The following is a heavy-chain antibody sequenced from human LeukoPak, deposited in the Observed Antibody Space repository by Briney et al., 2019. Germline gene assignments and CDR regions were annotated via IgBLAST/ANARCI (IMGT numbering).Heavy chain of an antibody. D-gene: IGHD1-1*01. CDR1: GFTFSNAW. CDR3: ARDPRVITNWDVNWFDP. Sequence: NSGGSLRLSCAASGFTFSNAWMNWVRQAPGKGLEWVGRIKSKTDGGTTDYAAPVKGRFTISRDDSKNTLYLQMNSLKTEDTAVYYCARDPRVITNWDVNWFDPWGQGTLVTVSS. CDR2: IKSKTDGGTT. V-gene: IGHV3-15*07. J-gene: IGHJ5*02.